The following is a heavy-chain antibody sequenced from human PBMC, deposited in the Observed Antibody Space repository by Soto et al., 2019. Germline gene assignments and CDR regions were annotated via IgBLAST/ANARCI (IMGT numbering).Heavy chain of an antibody. CDR1: GGSISSYY. V-gene: IGHV4-59*01. D-gene: IGHD6-13*01. CDR2: IYYSGST. J-gene: IGHJ4*02. Sequence: SETLSLTCTASGGSISSYYWSWIRQPPGKGLEWIGYIYYSGSTNYNPSLKSRVTISVDTSKNQFSLKLSSVTAADTAVYYCARQAAAGTGYFDYWGQGTLVTVSS. CDR3: ARQAAAGTGYFDY.